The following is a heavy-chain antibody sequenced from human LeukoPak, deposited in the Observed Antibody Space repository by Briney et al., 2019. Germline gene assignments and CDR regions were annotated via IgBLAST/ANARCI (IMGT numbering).Heavy chain of an antibody. CDR3: ARHTTHWGLWFGELNTPANWFDP. CDR1: GGSISSYY. Sequence: SETLSLTCTVSGGSISSYYWSWIRQPPGKGLEWIGYIYYSGSTNYNPSLKSRVTISGDTSKNQFSLKLSSVTAADTAVYYCARHTTHWGLWFGELNTPANWFDPWGQGTLVTVSS. V-gene: IGHV4-59*08. J-gene: IGHJ5*02. D-gene: IGHD3-10*01. CDR2: IYYSGST.